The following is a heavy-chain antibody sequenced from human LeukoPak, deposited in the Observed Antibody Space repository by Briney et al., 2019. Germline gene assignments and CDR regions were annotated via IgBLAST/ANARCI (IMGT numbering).Heavy chain of an antibody. Sequence: SETLSLTCTVSDGSISSSSYYWGWIRQPPGKGLEWIGSIYYGSVFYSVSTYYNPSLKSRVTMSGDTSKNQFSLKLSSVTAADTAAYYCARAPGYYYDSSRGYYMDVWGKGTTVTISS. CDR2: IYYGSVFYSVST. CDR1: DGSISSSSYY. J-gene: IGHJ6*03. CDR3: ARAPGYYYDSSRGYYMDV. D-gene: IGHD3-22*01. V-gene: IGHV4-39*07.